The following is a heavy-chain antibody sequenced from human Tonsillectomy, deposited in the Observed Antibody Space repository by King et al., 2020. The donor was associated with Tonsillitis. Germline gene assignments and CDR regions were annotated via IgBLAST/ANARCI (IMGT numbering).Heavy chain of an antibody. CDR2: IAPSDSYT. J-gene: IGHJ6*03. CDR3: ARAVRGRGDYYMDF. D-gene: IGHD3-10*01. CDR1: GYSFTSYW. Sequence: VQLVESGAEVKKPGESLSISCKGSGYSFTSYWITWVRHMPGKGLECMGRIAPSDSYTNYSPSFQVHVTITIDKSLSTAYLQWSSLKSSDTAMYYCARAVRGRGDYYMDFGGKGTTVTVSS. V-gene: IGHV5-10-1*03.